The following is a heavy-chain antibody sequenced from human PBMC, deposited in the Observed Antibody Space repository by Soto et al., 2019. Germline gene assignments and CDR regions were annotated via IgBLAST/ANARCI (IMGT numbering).Heavy chain of an antibody. CDR3: ASLQVPGDVDY. D-gene: IGHD2-21*02. CDR1: GGSIRSSNYY. CDR2: IYYSGDT. V-gene: IGHV4-39*01. Sequence: QLQLQESGPGLVKPSETLSLTCTVSGGSIRSSNYYWAWVRQPPGKRLEWIANIYYSGDTYFHPSLSDRLTVSVDTSKIQFSLKLSSLTAADTALYFCASLQVPGDVDYWGQGTVVTVSS. J-gene: IGHJ4*02.